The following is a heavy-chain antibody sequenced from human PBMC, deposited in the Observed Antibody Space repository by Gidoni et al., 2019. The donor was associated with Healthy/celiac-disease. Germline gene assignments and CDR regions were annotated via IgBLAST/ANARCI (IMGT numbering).Heavy chain of an antibody. Sequence: EVQLVESGGGLVQPGGSLRLSCAAPGFTFSSYEMNWVRQAPGKGLEWVSYISSSGSTIYYADSVKGRFTISRDNAKNSLYLQMNSLRAEDTAVYYCARDAIVVVVAATSYYYYYGMDVWGQGTTVTVSS. D-gene: IGHD2-15*01. CDR3: ARDAIVVVVAATSYYYYYGMDV. CDR2: ISSSGSTI. J-gene: IGHJ6*02. CDR1: GFTFSSYE. V-gene: IGHV3-48*03.